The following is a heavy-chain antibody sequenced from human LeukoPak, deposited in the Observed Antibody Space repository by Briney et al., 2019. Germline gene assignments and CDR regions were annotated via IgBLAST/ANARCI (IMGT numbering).Heavy chain of an antibody. CDR1: GGSFSGYY. Sequence: SETLSLTCAVYGGSFSGYYWSWIRQPPGKGLEWIGEINHSGSTNYNPSLKSRVTISVDTSKSQFSLKLSSVTAADTAVYYCAVNRYVVSWAYWGQGTLVTVSS. J-gene: IGHJ4*02. V-gene: IGHV4-34*01. D-gene: IGHD1-14*01. CDR3: AVNRYVVSWAY. CDR2: INHSGST.